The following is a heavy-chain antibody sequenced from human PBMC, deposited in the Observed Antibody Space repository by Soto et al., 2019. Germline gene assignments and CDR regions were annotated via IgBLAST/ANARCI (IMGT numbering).Heavy chain of an antibody. Sequence: GGSLRLSCAASGFTFSSYWMHWARQAPGKGLVWVSRINSDGSSTSYADSVKGRFTISRDNAKNTLYLQMNSLRAEDTAVYYCVSSYTIFGVVIMYYYYMDVWGKGTTVTVSS. D-gene: IGHD3-3*01. V-gene: IGHV3-74*01. CDR1: GFTFSSYW. CDR2: INSDGSST. J-gene: IGHJ6*03. CDR3: VSSYTIFGVVIMYYYYMDV.